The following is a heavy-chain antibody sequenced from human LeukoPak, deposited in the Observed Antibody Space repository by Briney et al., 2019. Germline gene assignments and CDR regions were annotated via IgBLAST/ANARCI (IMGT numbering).Heavy chain of an antibody. CDR2: ISGSGGST. V-gene: IGHV3-23*01. CDR1: GFTFSSYG. J-gene: IGHJ4*02. CDR3: AKFPSTVPTNYFDY. Sequence: GGSLILSCAASGFTFSSYGMSWVRQAPGKGLEWVSIISGSGGSTYYADSVKGRFTISRGNSKNTLYLQMNSLRAEDTAIYYCAKFPSTVPTNYFDYWGQGTLVTVSS. D-gene: IGHD2-2*01.